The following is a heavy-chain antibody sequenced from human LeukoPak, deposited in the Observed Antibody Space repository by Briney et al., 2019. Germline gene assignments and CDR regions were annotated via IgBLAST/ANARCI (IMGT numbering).Heavy chain of an antibody. D-gene: IGHD3-10*01. V-gene: IGHV3-23*01. CDR2: ISGSGGST. CDR3: AKVYGSGSYSYFDY. CDR1: GFTVSSNY. J-gene: IGHJ4*02. Sequence: GGSLRLSCAASGFTVSSNYMSWVRQAPGKGLEWVSAISGSGGSTYYADSVKGRFTISRDNSKNTLYLQMNSLRAEDTAVYYCAKVYGSGSYSYFDYWGQGTLVTVSS.